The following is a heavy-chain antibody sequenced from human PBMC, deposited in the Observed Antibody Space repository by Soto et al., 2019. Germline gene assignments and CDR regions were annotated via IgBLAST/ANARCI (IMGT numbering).Heavy chain of an antibody. CDR2: ISGSGGST. CDR3: ANNRIAAAGRYEGP. Sequence: PGGSLRLSCAASGFTFSSYAMSWVRQAPGKGLEWVSAISGSGGSTYYADSVKGRFTISRDNSKNTLYLQMNSLRAEDTAVYYCANNRIAAAGRYEGPWGQGTLVTVSS. D-gene: IGHD6-13*01. J-gene: IGHJ5*02. V-gene: IGHV3-23*01. CDR1: GFTFSSYA.